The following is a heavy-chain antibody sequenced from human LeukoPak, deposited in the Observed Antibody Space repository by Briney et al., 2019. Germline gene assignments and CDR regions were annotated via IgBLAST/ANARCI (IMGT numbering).Heavy chain of an antibody. V-gene: IGHV4-34*01. Sequence: SETLSLTCAVYGGSFSGYYWSWIRQPPGKGLEWIGEINHSGSTNYNPSLKSRVTISVDTSKNQFSLKLSSVTAADTAVYYSARALGYDSSGYYYYYYYMDVWGKGTTVTVSS. CDR3: ARALGYDSSGYYYYYYYMDV. J-gene: IGHJ6*03. CDR2: INHSGST. CDR1: GGSFSGYY. D-gene: IGHD3-22*01.